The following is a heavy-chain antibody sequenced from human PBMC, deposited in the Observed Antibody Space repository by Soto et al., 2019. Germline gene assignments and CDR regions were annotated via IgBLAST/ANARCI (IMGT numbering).Heavy chain of an antibody. CDR2: IIPIFGTA. J-gene: IGHJ4*02. CDR1: GGTFSSYS. CDR3: ARHGGRHSGGIDY. D-gene: IGHD1-26*01. V-gene: IGHV1-69*01. Sequence: QVQLVQSGAEVKKPGSSVKVSCKASGGTFSSYSINWVRQAPGQGLEWMGEIIPIFGTANYAQKFQGRVTITADESTSTAYMALSSLRSEYTAVYYCARHGGRHSGGIDYWGQGTLVTVAS.